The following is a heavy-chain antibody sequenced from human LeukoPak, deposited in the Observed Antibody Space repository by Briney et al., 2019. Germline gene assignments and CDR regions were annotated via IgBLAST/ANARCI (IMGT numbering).Heavy chain of an antibody. J-gene: IGHJ4*02. D-gene: IGHD1-26*01. V-gene: IGHV3-48*02. CDR1: GFTFSRYT. CDR3: ASSGSYRFDY. CDR2: ISTSGSAM. Sequence: GESLQISCAASGFTFSRYTMNWVRQAPGKGLEWVSHISTSGSAMYYADSVKGRFTISRDNAKDSLYLQMNSLRDEDTAVYYCASSGSYRFDYWGQGTLVTVSS.